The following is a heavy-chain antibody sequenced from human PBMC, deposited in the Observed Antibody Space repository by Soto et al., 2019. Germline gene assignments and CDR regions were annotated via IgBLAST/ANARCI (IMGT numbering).Heavy chain of an antibody. CDR1: GFAFSTYA. J-gene: IGHJ6*02. V-gene: IGHV3-23*01. CDR3: AKVTKRAAAGRYEYYKYGMDV. Sequence: EVQLLESGGALEHPGGSLRLSCAASGFAFSTYAMTWVRQAPGKGLEWVSVISGSGVSSYYAASVKGRFTISRDNSKNTLYLQMNGLRAEDTALYYCAKVTKRAAAGRYEYYKYGMDVWGQGTTVTVSS. D-gene: IGHD6-13*01. CDR2: ISGSGVSS.